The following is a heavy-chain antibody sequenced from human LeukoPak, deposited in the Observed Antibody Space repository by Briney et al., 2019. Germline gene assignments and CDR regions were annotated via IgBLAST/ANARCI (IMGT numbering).Heavy chain of an antibody. J-gene: IGHJ4*02. V-gene: IGHV4-59*01. D-gene: IGHD1-26*01. CDR3: ARGGNYAGTFDY. CDR1: GGSINSYY. CDR2: MHSSGST. Sequence: SETLSLTCTVSGGSINSYYWTWNRQPRGKGLEWIGYMHSSGSTNYNPSLKSRVTISVDMSNNQVSLKLSSVTAADTAVYYCARGGNYAGTFDYWGQGTLVTVSS.